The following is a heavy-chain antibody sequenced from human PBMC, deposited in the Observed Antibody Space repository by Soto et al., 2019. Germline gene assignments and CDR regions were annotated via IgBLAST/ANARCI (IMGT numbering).Heavy chain of an antibody. CDR1: GYTFTSYD. D-gene: IGHD2-2*02. CDR2: MNPNSGNT. CDR3: AQRLYCSSTSCYIYGMDV. V-gene: IGHV1-8*01. Sequence: ASVKVSCKASGYTFTSYDINWVRQATGQGLEWMGWMNPNSGNTGYAQKFQGRVTMTRNTSISTAYMELSSLRSEDTAVYYCAQRLYCSSTSCYIYGMDVWGQGTTVTVSS. J-gene: IGHJ6*02.